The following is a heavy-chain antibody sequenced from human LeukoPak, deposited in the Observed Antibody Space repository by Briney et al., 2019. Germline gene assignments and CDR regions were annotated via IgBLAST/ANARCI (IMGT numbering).Heavy chain of an antibody. D-gene: IGHD6-13*01. J-gene: IGHJ4*02. CDR1: GGSISSYY. CDR3: ARGVYIAAAQYAY. V-gene: IGHV4-59*01. CDR2: IYYSGTT. Sequence: SETLSLTCTVSGGSISSYYWRWIRQPPGKGLEWIGYIYYSGTTNYNPSLKSRVTISVDTSKNQFSLKLSSVTAADTAVYYCARGVYIAAAQYAYWGQGTLVTVSS.